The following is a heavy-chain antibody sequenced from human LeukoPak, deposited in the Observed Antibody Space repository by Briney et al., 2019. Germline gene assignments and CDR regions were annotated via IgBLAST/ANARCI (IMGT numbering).Heavy chain of an antibody. Sequence: GASVKVSCKASGGTFSSYAISWVRQAPGQGLEWMGRIIPILGIANYAQKFQGRVTITADKSTSTAYMELSSLRSEDTAVYYCAREHFDSSSWYYFDYWGQGTLVTVSS. V-gene: IGHV1-69*04. CDR1: GGTFSSYA. CDR2: IIPILGIA. D-gene: IGHD6-13*01. CDR3: AREHFDSSSWYYFDY. J-gene: IGHJ4*02.